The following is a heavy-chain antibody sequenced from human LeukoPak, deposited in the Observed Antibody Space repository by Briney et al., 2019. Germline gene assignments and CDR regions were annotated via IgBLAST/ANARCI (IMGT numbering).Heavy chain of an antibody. CDR2: IYHSGST. CDR3: ARDPPLGDY. Sequence: SETLSLTCTVSGGSISSYYWSWIRQPPGKGLEWIGYIYHSGSTYYNPSLKSRVTISVDRSKNQFSLKLSSVTAADTAVYYCARDPPLGDYWGQGTLVTVSS. J-gene: IGHJ4*02. V-gene: IGHV4-59*12. CDR1: GGSISSYY.